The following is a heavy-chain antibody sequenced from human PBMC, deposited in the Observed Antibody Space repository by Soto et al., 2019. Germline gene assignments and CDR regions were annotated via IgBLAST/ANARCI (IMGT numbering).Heavy chain of an antibody. J-gene: IGHJ6*02. V-gene: IGHV3-30-3*01. CDR3: ARDIALQHYYYYGMDV. D-gene: IGHD6-13*01. Sequence: GGSLRLSCASSGFTFSSYARHWVRQAPGKGLEWVAVISYDGSNKYYADSVKGRFTISRDNSKNTLYLQMNSLRAEDTAVYYCARDIALQHYYYYGMDVWGQGTTVTVSS. CDR1: GFTFSSYA. CDR2: ISYDGSNK.